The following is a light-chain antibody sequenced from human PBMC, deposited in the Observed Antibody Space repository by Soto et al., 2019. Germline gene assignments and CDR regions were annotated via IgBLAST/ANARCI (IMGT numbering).Light chain of an antibody. CDR1: QSISSW. Sequence: DIQMTQSPSTLSASVGDRVTITCRASQSISSWLAWYQQKPGKAPKLLIYKASSLESGVPSRFSGSGSGTECTLTINSLQPDDFATFYCQQYNTYSGFGGGTKVEIK. V-gene: IGKV1-5*03. CDR3: QQYNTYSG. J-gene: IGKJ4*01. CDR2: KAS.